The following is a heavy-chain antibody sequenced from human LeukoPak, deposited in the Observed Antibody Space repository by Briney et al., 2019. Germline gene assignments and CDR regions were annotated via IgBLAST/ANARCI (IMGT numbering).Heavy chain of an antibody. V-gene: IGHV3-23*01. Sequence: GGSLRLSCAASGFTFTSYAMGWVRQAPRKGLEWVSAISVSGGSTYYADSVKGRFTISRDNSKNTLYLQMNSLRAEDTAVYYCAKFLEGMYYFDYWGQGTLVTVSS. CDR3: AKFLEGMYYFDY. CDR1: GFTFTSYA. CDR2: ISVSGGST. J-gene: IGHJ4*02.